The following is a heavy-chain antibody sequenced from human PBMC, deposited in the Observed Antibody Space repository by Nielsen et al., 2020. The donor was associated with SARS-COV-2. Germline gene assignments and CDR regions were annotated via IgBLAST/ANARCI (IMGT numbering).Heavy chain of an antibody. J-gene: IGHJ4*02. CDR1: GFTFSSYG. Sequence: CAASGFTFSSYGMHWVRQAPGKGLEGVAVIWYDGSNKYYADSVKGRFTISRDNSKNTLYLQMNSLRAEDTAVYYCAREMSGVAGPDYWGQGALVTVSS. V-gene: IGHV3-33*01. D-gene: IGHD6-19*01. CDR2: IWYDGSNK. CDR3: AREMSGVAGPDY.